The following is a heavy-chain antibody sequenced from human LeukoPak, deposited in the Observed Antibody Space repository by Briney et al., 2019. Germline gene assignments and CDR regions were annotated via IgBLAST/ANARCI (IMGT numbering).Heavy chain of an antibody. D-gene: IGHD3-10*01. Sequence: SETLSLTCAVYGGSFSGYYWSWIRQPPGKGLEWIGYIYYSGSTNYNPSLKSRVTISVDTSKNQFSLKLSSVTAADTAVYYCARTNVLLWFGELVGEAWFDPWGQGTLVTVSS. CDR3: ARTNVLLWFGELVGEAWFDP. V-gene: IGHV4-59*01. J-gene: IGHJ5*02. CDR2: IYYSGST. CDR1: GGSFSGYY.